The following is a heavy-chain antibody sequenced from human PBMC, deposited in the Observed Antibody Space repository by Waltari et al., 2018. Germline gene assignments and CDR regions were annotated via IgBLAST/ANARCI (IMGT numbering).Heavy chain of an antibody. V-gene: IGHV6-1*01. J-gene: IGHJ6*04. Sequence: QVQLQQSGPGLVKPSQPLSLTCLIPGDGVSTQSSSLSWIRQSPSRGLEWQGRAYYRSKWYYEYAASVKGRIIINPDTSKNQFFLQLDSVTPEDTAVYYCAGKGHGMDVWGKGTTVTVSS. CDR2: AYYRSKWYY. CDR3: AGKGHGMDV. CDR1: GDGVSTQSSS.